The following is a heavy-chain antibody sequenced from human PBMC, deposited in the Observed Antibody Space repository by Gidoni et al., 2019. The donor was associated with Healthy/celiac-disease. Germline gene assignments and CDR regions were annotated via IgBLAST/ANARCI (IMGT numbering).Heavy chain of an antibody. CDR2: IYDSGST. CDR1: GGSISSSSYY. V-gene: IGHV4-39*01. J-gene: IGHJ5*02. CDR3: ARHTYYYDSSGETFDP. D-gene: IGHD3-22*01. Sequence: QLQLQESGPGLVKPSETLSLTCTVSGGSISSSSYYWGWIRPPPGKGLEWIGSIYDSGSTYYNPSLKSRVTISVDTSKNQFSLKLSSVTAADTAVYYCARHTYYYDSSGETFDPWGQGTLVTVSS.